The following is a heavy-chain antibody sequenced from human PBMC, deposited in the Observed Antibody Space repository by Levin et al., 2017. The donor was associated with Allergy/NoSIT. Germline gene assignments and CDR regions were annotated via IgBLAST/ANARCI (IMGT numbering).Heavy chain of an antibody. CDR3: AREEILRLGTMTTVTTEPGGFDY. Sequence: PGESLKISCKASGYTFTSYYMHWVRQAPGQGLEWMGIINPSGGSTSYAQKFQGRVTMTRDTSTSTVYMELSSLRSEDTAVYYCAREEILRLGTMTTVTTEPGGFDYWGQGTLVTVSS. D-gene: IGHD4-17*01. V-gene: IGHV1-46*01. J-gene: IGHJ4*02. CDR2: INPSGGST. CDR1: GYTFTSYY.